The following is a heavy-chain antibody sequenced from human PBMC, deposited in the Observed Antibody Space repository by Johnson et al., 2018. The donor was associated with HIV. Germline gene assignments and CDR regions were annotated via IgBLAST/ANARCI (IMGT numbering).Heavy chain of an antibody. J-gene: IGHJ3*02. CDR1: GFTFSSYW. V-gene: IGHV3-74*01. CDR2: INGDGSGI. Sequence: VQLVESGGGLVQPGGSLRLSCAASGFTFSSYWMSWVRQGPGKGLVWVSRINGDGSGITYADSMKGRFTISRDNAKNTLYLQMNSLRAEDTAVYYCARDSVILVDGAFDIWGQGTMVTVSS. CDR3: ARDSVILVDGAFDI. D-gene: IGHD2-15*01.